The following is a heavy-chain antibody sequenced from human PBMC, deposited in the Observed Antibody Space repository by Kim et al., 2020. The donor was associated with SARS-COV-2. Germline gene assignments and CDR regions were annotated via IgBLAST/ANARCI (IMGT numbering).Heavy chain of an antibody. D-gene: IGHD2-15*01. Sequence: HESRVTISVDTSKSQFSLKLSSVPAADTAVYYCARGTIVVVVAATGRFDPWGQGTLVTVSS. V-gene: IGHV4-34*01. CDR3: ARGTIVVVVAATGRFDP. J-gene: IGHJ5*02.